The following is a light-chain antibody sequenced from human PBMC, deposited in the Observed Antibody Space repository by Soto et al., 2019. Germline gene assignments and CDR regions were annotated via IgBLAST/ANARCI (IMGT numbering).Light chain of an antibody. J-gene: IGKJ5*01. CDR2: GAS. CDR3: QLYANSPP. CDR1: QSVSSN. Sequence: EIVMTPSPATLSVSPGERATLSCRASQSVSSNLAWYQQKPGQAPRLLIYGASTRATGIPDRFSGSASGTDFTLTINRLEPEDFAVYYCQLYANSPPFGQGTRLEI. V-gene: IGKV3D-15*01.